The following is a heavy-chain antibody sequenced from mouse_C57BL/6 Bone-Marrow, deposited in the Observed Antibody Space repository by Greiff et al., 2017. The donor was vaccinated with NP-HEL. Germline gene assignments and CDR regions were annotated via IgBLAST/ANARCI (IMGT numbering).Heavy chain of an antibody. CDR2: ISSGGSYT. J-gene: IGHJ3*01. Sequence: EVQRVESGGDLVKPGGSLKLSCAASGFTFSSYGMSWVRQTPAKRLEWVATISSGGSYTYYPDSVKGRFTISRANAKNTLYLQMSSLKSEDTAMYYCERHTPAWFAYWDQGTLVTVSA. CDR3: ERHTPAWFAY. CDR1: GFTFSSYG. V-gene: IGHV5-6*01.